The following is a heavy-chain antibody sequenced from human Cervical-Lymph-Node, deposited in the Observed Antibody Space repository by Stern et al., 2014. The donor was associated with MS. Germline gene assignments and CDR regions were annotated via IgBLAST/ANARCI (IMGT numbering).Heavy chain of an antibody. J-gene: IGHJ4*02. CDR2: LSTAPGNP. CDR1: GYTFTTYP. CDR3: ARLAYTSAYYGERLHLFDY. D-gene: IGHD6-19*01. V-gene: IGHV7-4-1*02. Sequence: QVQLVQSGSELKKPGASVKVSCKASGYTFTTYPMNWVRQAPGQGLEWMGWLSTAPGNPKYAQGFNGRFVFSLDTSVSTAYLQISSLKADDTAVYYCARLAYTSAYYGERLHLFDYWGQGTLVAVSS.